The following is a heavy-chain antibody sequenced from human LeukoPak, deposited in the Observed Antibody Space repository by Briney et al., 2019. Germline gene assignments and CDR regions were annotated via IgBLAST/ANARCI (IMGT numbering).Heavy chain of an antibody. CDR2: FDPEDGET. Sequence: ASVKVSCKVSGYTLTELSMHWVRQAPGKGLEWMGGFDPEDGETIYAQKFQGRVTMTEDTSTDTAYMELSSLRSEDTAVYYCATAMNYGYCIGGSCYKNWFDPWGQGTLVTVSS. J-gene: IGHJ5*02. D-gene: IGHD2-15*01. CDR1: GYTLTELS. V-gene: IGHV1-24*01. CDR3: ATAMNYGYCIGGSCYKNWFDP.